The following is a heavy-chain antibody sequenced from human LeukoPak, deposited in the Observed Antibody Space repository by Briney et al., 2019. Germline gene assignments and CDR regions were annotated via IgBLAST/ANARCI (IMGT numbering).Heavy chain of an antibody. V-gene: IGHV3-23*01. CDR3: AKDLGVGAITNYYYYMDV. J-gene: IGHJ6*03. CDR2: LSGSGGST. Sequence: GGSLRLSCAASGFTFSSYAMSWVRQAPGKGLEWVSALSGSGGSTYYADSVKGRFTISRDNSKNTLYLQMNSLRAEDTAVYYCAKDLGVGAITNYYYYMDVWGKGTTVTVSS. CDR1: GFTFSSYA. D-gene: IGHD1-26*01.